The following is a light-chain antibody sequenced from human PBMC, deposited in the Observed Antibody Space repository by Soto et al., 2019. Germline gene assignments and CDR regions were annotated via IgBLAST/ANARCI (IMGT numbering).Light chain of an antibody. V-gene: IGLV3-21*02. CDR3: QVWGSSSDHPV. Sequence: SYVLAQPPSVSVAPGQTARISCGGDKIGNKRVHWYQQKPGQAPVLVVYDDTDRPSGIPERFSGSNSGNTATLTVNRVEAGDEADFYCQVWGSSSDHPVFGGGTKLTVL. CDR1: KIGNKR. CDR2: DDT. J-gene: IGLJ2*01.